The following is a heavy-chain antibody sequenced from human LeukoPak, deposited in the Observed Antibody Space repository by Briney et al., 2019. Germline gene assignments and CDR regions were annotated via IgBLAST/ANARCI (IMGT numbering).Heavy chain of an antibody. D-gene: IGHD2/OR15-2a*01. Sequence: PGGSLRLSCAASGFTFSSYAMSWVRQAPGKGLEWVSAISGSGGSTYYADSVKGRFTISRDNSKNTLYLQMNSLRAEDTAVYYCAKVLVLLQYSLSEIYFQHWGQGTLVTVSS. CDR1: GFTFSSYA. CDR2: ISGSGGST. J-gene: IGHJ1*01. V-gene: IGHV3-23*01. CDR3: AKVLVLLQYSLSEIYFQH.